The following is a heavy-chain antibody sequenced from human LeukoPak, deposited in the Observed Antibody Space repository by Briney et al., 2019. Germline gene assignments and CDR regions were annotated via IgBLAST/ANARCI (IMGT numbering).Heavy chain of an antibody. CDR1: GYTLTELS. CDR3: ATASLDY. V-gene: IGHV1-24*01. J-gene: IGHJ4*02. Sequence: ASVKVSCKVSGYTLTELSIHWVRRAPGKGLEWMGGFDPEDGVTIYAQKFQGRVTMTEDTSTDTAYMELSSLRSEDTAVFYCATASLDYWGQGTLVTVSS. CDR2: FDPEDGVT.